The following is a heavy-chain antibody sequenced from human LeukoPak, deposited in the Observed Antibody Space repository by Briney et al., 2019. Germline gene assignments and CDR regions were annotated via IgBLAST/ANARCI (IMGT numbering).Heavy chain of an antibody. V-gene: IGHV3-23*01. D-gene: IGHD6-19*01. CDR3: AKPLYNSGWYGGGDY. J-gene: IGHJ4*02. CDR2: FSGSEDSA. CDR1: GFTVSTYG. Sequence: GGSLRLSCAASGFTVSTYGMSWVRQAPGKGPEWVSGFSGSEDSAYYADSVKGRFTISRDNSKNTLYLQMNSLRAEDTAVYYCAKPLYNSGWYGGGDYWGQGTLVTVSS.